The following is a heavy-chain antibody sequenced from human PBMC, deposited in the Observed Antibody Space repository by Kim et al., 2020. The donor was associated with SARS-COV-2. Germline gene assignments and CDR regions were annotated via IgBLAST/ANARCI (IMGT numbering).Heavy chain of an antibody. CDR2: ISYDGSNK. Sequence: GGSLRLSCAASGFTFSSYAMHWVRQAPGKGLEWVAVISYDGSNKYYADSVKGRFTISRDNSKNTLYLQMNSLRAEDTAVYYCARDHNLMAPIVITMGRGVISQHNWFAPWGQGTLVTVSS. D-gene: IGHD3-10*01. V-gene: IGHV3-30*04. J-gene: IGHJ5*02. CDR3: ARDHNLMAPIVITMGRGVISQHNWFAP. CDR1: GFTFSSYA.